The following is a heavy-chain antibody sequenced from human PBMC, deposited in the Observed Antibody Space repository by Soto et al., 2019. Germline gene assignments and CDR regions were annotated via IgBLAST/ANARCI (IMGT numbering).Heavy chain of an antibody. CDR1: GGSVSSDNYY. CDR3: ARDCMVTYYYYLMDV. CDR2: IYYSGSN. J-gene: IGHJ6*02. V-gene: IGHV4-61*01. Sequence: QVHLQESGPGLVKPSETLSLTCTVSGGSVSSDNYYWTWIRQPPGKGLEWIGYIYYSGSNNYNPSLKSRVTISVDTSKNQFSLKLSSVTAADTAVYNCARDCMVTYYYYLMDVWGQGTTVTVSS. D-gene: IGHD5-18*01.